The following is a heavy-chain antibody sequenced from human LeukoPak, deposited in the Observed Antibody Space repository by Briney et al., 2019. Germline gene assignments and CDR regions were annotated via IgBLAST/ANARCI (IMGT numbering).Heavy chain of an antibody. J-gene: IGHJ4*02. CDR2: IYSGGST. CDR3: ARGRTVVVITD. Sequence: GGSLRLSCAASGFTFDDYAMHWVRQAPGKGLEWVSVIYSGGSTYYADSVKGRFTISRHNSKNTLYLQMNSLRAEDTAVYYCARGRTVVVITDWGQGTLVTVSS. D-gene: IGHD3-22*01. CDR1: GFTFDDYA. V-gene: IGHV3-53*04.